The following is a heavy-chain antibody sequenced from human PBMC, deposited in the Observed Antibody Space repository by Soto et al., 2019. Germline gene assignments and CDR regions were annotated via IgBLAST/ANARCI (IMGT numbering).Heavy chain of an antibody. V-gene: IGHV3-66*01. J-gene: IGHJ4*02. Sequence: EVQLVESGGGLVQPGGSLRLSCAASGFTVSANHMSWFRQAPGKGLEWVSVIYSGGSIYYADSVQGRFTISRDNSKNTLYLQMYSLRAEDTAVYYCARDRRDGDTIWGQGALVTVSS. CDR1: GFTVSANH. D-gene: IGHD3-3*01. CDR2: IYSGGSI. CDR3: ARDRRDGDTI.